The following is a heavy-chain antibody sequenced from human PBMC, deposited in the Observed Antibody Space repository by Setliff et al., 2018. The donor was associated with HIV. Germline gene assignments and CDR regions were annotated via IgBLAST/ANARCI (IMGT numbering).Heavy chain of an antibody. J-gene: IGHJ4*02. Sequence: SETLSLTCTVSGDSISSSSYYWGWIRQPPGKGLEWIGSIYYSGSTYYNPSLKSRVTISVDTSKNQFSLKLSSVTAADTAVYYCARQVSIPGVAITPVDYWGQGALVTVSS. CDR1: GDSISSSSYY. D-gene: IGHD5-12*01. V-gene: IGHV4-39*01. CDR2: IYYSGST. CDR3: ARQVSIPGVAITPVDY.